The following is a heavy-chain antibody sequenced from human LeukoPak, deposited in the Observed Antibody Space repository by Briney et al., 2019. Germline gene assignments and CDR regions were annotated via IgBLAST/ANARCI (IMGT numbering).Heavy chain of an antibody. D-gene: IGHD3-3*01. CDR3: ARKPYDFWSGYFSVDFDY. CDR2: IYHSGST. J-gene: IGHJ4*02. CDR1: GGSISSSNW. V-gene: IGHV4-4*02. Sequence: SGTLSLTCAVSGGSISSSNWWSWVRQPPGKGLEWIGEIYHSGSTNYNPSLKSRVTISVDKSKSQFSLKLSSVTAADTAVYYCARKPYDFWSGYFSVDFDYWGQGTLVTVSS.